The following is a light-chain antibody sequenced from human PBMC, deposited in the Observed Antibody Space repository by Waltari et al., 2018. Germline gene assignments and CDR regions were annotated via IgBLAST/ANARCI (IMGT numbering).Light chain of an antibody. CDR2: QTN. CDR1: TSHTGRQP. V-gene: IGLV1-47*01. Sequence: QSVLTQPPSASGTPGQSATTPCSGTTSHTGRQPVFWYQQLPGTAPKLLISQTNQRPSGVPDRFSGSKSGTSASLAISGLRSEDEADYYCAAWDDNLIGAVFGGGTQLTVL. CDR3: AAWDDNLIGAV. J-gene: IGLJ7*01.